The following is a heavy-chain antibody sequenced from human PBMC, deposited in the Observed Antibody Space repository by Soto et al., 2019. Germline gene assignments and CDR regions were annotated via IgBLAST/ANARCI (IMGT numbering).Heavy chain of an antibody. V-gene: IGHV4-39*01. CDR1: GGSISSSSYY. CDR3: ERPDIVLMVYGHFDY. J-gene: IGHJ4*02. D-gene: IGHD2-8*01. Sequence: KASETLSLTCTVSGGSISSSSYYWGWIRQPPGKGLEWIGSIYYSGSTYYNPSLKSRVTISVDTSKNQFSLKLSSVTAADTAVYYCERPDIVLMVYGHFDYWGQGTLVTVSS. CDR2: IYYSGST.